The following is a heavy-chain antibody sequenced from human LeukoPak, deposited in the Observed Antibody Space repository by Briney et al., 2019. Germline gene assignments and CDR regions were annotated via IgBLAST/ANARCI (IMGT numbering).Heavy chain of an antibody. Sequence: GGCLRLSCAASGFTVSSNYMSWVRQAPGKGLEWVSVIYSGGSTYYADSVKGRFTISRDNSKNTLYLQMNSLRAEDTAVYYCARDSSLKQWLDYYYYGMDVWGQGTTVTVSS. CDR3: ARDSSLKQWLDYYYYGMDV. J-gene: IGHJ6*02. CDR2: IYSGGST. V-gene: IGHV3-66*01. D-gene: IGHD6-19*01. CDR1: GFTVSSNY.